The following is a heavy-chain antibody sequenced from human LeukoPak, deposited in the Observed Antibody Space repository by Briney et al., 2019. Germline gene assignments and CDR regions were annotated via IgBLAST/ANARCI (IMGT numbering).Heavy chain of an antibody. Sequence: GGSLRLSCAASGFTFSSYWMHWVRHAPGKGLVWVSRINSDGSSTSYADSVRGRFTISRDNAKNTLYLQMNSLRAEDTAVYYCAKDRGLRYFDWNDYWGQGTLVTVSS. J-gene: IGHJ4*02. D-gene: IGHD3-9*01. CDR2: INSDGSST. V-gene: IGHV3-74*01. CDR3: AKDRGLRYFDWNDY. CDR1: GFTFSSYW.